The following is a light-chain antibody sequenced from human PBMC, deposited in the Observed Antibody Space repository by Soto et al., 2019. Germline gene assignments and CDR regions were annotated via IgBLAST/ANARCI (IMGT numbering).Light chain of an antibody. J-gene: IGKJ4*01. Sequence: DIQMTQSPSSVSESVGDRVSTTCLASQSISSYLNWYQQKPGKAPRLLMYGAASLQSGVPSRFSGSGSGTDFTLTISGLLPEDFATYYCQQNYRTPPTFGGGTKVDIK. CDR2: GAA. V-gene: IGKV1-39*01. CDR1: QSISSY. CDR3: QQNYRTPPT.